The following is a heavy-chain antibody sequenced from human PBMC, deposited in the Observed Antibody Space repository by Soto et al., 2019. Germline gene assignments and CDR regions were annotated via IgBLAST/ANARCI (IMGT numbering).Heavy chain of an antibody. CDR1: GDTISTGGYT. V-gene: IGHV4-30-2*01. CDR3: ARLLEMTINEVGGDVFDV. CDR2: TYHSGNP. D-gene: IGHD3-10*01. Sequence: SETLSLTCDVSGDTISTGGYTWAWIRQPPGKALEWIGHTYHSGNPYYNPSLKSRVIISVDRSKNQFSLKLSSVTAADTAVYYCARLLEMTINEVGGDVFDVWGQGTMVT. J-gene: IGHJ3*01.